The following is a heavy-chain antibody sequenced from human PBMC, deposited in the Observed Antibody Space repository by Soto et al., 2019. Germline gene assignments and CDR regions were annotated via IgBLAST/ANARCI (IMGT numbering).Heavy chain of an antibody. CDR3: ARGGRGGYVDY. D-gene: IGHD1-26*01. Sequence: EVQLVESGGGLVQPGGSLRLSCAASEFTLSSYWMHWVRQGPGKGPVWVSRIDGAGTGTSYADSVKGRFTISRDIAKNTLFLQMSSLRAEDTAVYYCARGGRGGYVDYWGQGTRVTVSS. CDR2: IDGAGTGT. J-gene: IGHJ4*02. CDR1: EFTLSSYW. V-gene: IGHV3-74*01.